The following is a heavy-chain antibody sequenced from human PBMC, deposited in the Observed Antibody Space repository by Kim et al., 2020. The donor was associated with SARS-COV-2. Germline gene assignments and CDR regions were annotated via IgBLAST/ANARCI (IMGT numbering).Heavy chain of an antibody. CDR3: ARGRAGVVPAPVLGLGPYYDYYAMDV. Sequence: SETLSLTCAVYGGSFSDYNWSWLRQPPGKGLEWIGEINHSGSTNVSPSVKSRITISVDTSKGQFSLTLKSMTATDTAVYYCARGRAGVVPAPVLGLGPYYDYYAMDVWGRGTPVALS. J-gene: IGHJ6*02. CDR1: GGSFSDYN. CDR2: INHSGST. V-gene: IGHV4-34*01. D-gene: IGHD3-3*01.